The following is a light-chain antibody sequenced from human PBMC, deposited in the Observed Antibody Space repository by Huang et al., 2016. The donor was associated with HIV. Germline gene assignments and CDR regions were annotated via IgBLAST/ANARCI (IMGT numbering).Light chain of an antibody. CDR1: QSVSNY. J-gene: IGKJ2*03. CDR2: GAS. V-gene: IGKV3-15*01. CDR3: QQYSGGYS. Sequence: EIVLTQSPATLSVSPGERATLSCRASQSVSNYLAWYQQRHGQAPRRLSYGASTRGAGVPCRFSGSGSGTEFTLTISGLQSEGFAVYYCQQYSGGYSFGQGTKVDIK.